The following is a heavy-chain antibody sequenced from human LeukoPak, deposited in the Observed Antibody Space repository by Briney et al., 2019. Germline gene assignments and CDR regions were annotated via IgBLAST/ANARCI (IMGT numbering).Heavy chain of an antibody. CDR2: IYYSGST. CDR1: GGSISSYH. J-gene: IGHJ4*02. Sequence: PSETLSLTCTVSGGSISSYHWSWIRQPPGKGLEWIGYIYYSGSTNYNPSLKSRVTISVDTSKNQFSLELSSVTAADTAVYYCARVDPDSSSTLEVFDYWGQGTLVTVSS. D-gene: IGHD6-6*01. V-gene: IGHV4-59*01. CDR3: ARVDPDSSSTLEVFDY.